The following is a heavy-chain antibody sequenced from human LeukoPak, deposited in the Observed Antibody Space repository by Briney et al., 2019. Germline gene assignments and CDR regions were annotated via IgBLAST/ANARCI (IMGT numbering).Heavy chain of an antibody. Sequence: PSETLSLTCTVSGGSVTRSTCYWVWIRQPPGKGLEWIGSTYYSRNTYYNPSLGSRVTISVDTSKNHFSLKLNSVTAADTGVYYCARGSGSAYNYFDSWGQGTLVTVSS. CDR1: GGSVTRSTCY. V-gene: IGHV4-39*02. CDR2: TYYSRNT. CDR3: ARGSGSAYNYFDS. D-gene: IGHD1-26*01. J-gene: IGHJ4*02.